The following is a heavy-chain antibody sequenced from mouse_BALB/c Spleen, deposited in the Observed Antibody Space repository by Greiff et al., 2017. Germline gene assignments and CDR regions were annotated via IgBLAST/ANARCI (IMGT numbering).Heavy chain of an antibody. V-gene: IGHV5-17*02. CDR2: ISSGSSTI. CDR3: ARALLRPLYFDY. J-gene: IGHJ2*01. Sequence: VQLKESGGGLVQPGGSRKLSCAASGFTFSSFGMHWVRQAPEKGLEWVAYISSGSSTIYYADTVKGRFTISRDNPKNTLFLQMTSLRSEDTAMYYCARALLRPLYFDYWGQGTTLTVSS. CDR1: GFTFSSFG. D-gene: IGHD1-2*01.